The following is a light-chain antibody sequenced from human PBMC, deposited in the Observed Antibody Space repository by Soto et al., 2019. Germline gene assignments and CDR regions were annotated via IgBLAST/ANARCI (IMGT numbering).Light chain of an antibody. CDR3: QQYNNWPWT. CDR1: QSISDT. V-gene: IGKV3-15*01. Sequence: ETVMTQSPATLSVSPGGRATLSCRASQSISDTLAWYQQKPGQAPRLLIHGASTRATGFPARFSGSGSGTDFTLPISSLQSEEFAVYYCQQYNNWPWTVGQGTKVDIK. J-gene: IGKJ1*01. CDR2: GAS.